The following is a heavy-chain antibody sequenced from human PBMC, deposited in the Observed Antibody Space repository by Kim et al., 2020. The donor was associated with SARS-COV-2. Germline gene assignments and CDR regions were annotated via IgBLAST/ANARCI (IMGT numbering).Heavy chain of an antibody. CDR1: GYTFTNYG. V-gene: IGHV1-18*01. CDR2: SSGNNGDT. CDR3: ARVRLENTDLYGMDV. J-gene: IGHJ6*02. Sequence: ASVKVSCKAYGYTFTNYGISWVRRAPGQGFEWMGWSSGNNGDTQYVEKFQGRVTMTTDTSTSTAYVELRSLRSDDTAVYYCARVRLENTDLYGMDVWG.